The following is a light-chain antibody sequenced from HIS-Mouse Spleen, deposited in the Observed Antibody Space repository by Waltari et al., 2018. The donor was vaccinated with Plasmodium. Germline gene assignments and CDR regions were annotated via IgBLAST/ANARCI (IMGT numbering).Light chain of an antibody. Sequence: QSALTQPRSVSGSPGQSVTISCTGTSSDVGGYNYVSWYQQHPGKAPKRMIYDVSKRPPGVPDRFSGSKSGNTASLTISGLQAEDEADYYCCSYAGSYTFDVFGTGTKVTVL. CDR3: CSYAGSYTFDV. V-gene: IGLV2-11*01. CDR2: DVS. CDR1: SSDVGGYNY. J-gene: IGLJ1*01.